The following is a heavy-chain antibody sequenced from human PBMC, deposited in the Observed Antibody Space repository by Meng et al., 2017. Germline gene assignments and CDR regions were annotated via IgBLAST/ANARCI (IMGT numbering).Heavy chain of an antibody. CDR1: GFTFSSYG. CDR3: AREDSSGWYYFDY. D-gene: IGHD6-19*01. Sequence: QVQLVESGGGVVQPGRSLRPSCAASGFTFSSYGMNWVRQAPGKGLEWVAVIWYDGSNKYYADSVKGRFTISRDNSKNTLYLQMNSLRAEDTAVYYCAREDSSGWYYFDYWGQGTLVTVSS. CDR2: IWYDGSNK. J-gene: IGHJ4*02. V-gene: IGHV3-33*01.